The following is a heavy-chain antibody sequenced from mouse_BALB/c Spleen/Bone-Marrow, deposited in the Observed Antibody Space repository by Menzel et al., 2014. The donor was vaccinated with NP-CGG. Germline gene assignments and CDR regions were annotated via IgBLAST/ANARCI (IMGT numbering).Heavy chain of an antibody. J-gene: IGHJ1*01. Sequence: QVQLQQPGPGLVAPSQSLSITCTVSGFSLTSYGVHWVRRPPGRGLEWLGVIWAGGSTNYNSALMSRLSISKDNSKSQVFLKMNSLQTDDTAMYYCARDRFDVWGAGTTVTVSS. CDR2: IWAGGST. CDR1: GFSLTSYG. V-gene: IGHV2-9*02. CDR3: ARDRFDV.